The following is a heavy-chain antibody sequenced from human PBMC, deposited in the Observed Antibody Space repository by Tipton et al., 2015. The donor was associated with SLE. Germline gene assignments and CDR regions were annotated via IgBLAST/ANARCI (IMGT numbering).Heavy chain of an antibody. J-gene: IGHJ4*02. Sequence: SLRLSCVASGFSFDFYGMHWVRQAPGKGLEWVAGIRYDGRKTFYLDSVKGRFTISRDSSKNTVYLQMNSLRAEDTAVYYCARDGFIVVVPAFDYWGQGTLVTVSS. D-gene: IGHD2-2*01. CDR2: IRYDGRKT. V-gene: IGHV3-30*03. CDR1: GFSFDFYG. CDR3: ARDGFIVVVPAFDY.